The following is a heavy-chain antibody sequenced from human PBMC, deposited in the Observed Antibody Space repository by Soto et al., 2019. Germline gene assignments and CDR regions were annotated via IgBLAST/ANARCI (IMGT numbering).Heavy chain of an antibody. J-gene: IGHJ5*02. Sequence: GASVKVSCEASGYTFTSYPMNWLRQAPGQRPEWMGWINAGNGGTKYSQKFQGRVSITRDTSASTAYMQLSRLRSEDTAVYYCATDRGGYCSGGSCSEAWFDPWGQGTLVTVSS. CDR3: ATDRGGYCSGGSCSEAWFDP. D-gene: IGHD2-15*01. CDR1: GYTFTSYP. V-gene: IGHV1-3*01. CDR2: INAGNGGT.